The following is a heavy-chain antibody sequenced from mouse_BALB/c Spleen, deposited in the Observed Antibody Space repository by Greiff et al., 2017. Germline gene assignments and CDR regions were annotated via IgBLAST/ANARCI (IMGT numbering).Heavy chain of an antibody. J-gene: IGHJ4*01. CDR2: INPSSGYT. CDR3: ARGGYYRYDEAMDY. Sequence: QVQLQQSAAELARPGASVKMSCKASGYTFTSYTMHWVNQRPGQGLEWIGYINPSSGYTEYNQKFKDKTTLTADKSSSTAYMQLSSLTSEDSAVYYCARGGYYRYDEAMDYWGQGTSVTVSS. CDR1: GYTFTSYT. V-gene: IGHV1-4*02. D-gene: IGHD2-14*01.